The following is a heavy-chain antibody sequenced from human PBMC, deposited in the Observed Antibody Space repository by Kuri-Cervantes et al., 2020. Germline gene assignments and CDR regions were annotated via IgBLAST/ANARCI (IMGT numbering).Heavy chain of an antibody. D-gene: IGHD2-2*01. CDR1: GGSISGSC. V-gene: IGHV4-59*01. J-gene: IGHJ5*02. CDR2: IYYSGST. Sequence: SETLSLTCTVSGGSISGSCFSWMRQPPGKGLEWIGYIYYSGSTNYNPSLKSRVTISVDTSKNQFSLKLSSVTAADTAVYYCARAKQALRYCSSTSCFPRWFDPWGQGTLVTVSS. CDR3: ARAKQALRYCSSTSCFPRWFDP.